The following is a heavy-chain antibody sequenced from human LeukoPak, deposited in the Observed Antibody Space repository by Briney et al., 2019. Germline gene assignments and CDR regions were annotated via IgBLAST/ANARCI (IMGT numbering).Heavy chain of an antibody. Sequence: PSETLSLTCAVSGGSISSGGYSWSWTRQPPGKGLEWIGYIYHSGSTYYNPSLKSRVTISVDRSKNQFSLKLSSVTAADTAVYYCARGGSGSYYYNWFDPWGQGTLVTVSS. J-gene: IGHJ5*02. V-gene: IGHV4-30-2*01. CDR1: GGSISSGGYS. D-gene: IGHD3-10*01. CDR3: ARGGSGSYYYNWFDP. CDR2: IYHSGST.